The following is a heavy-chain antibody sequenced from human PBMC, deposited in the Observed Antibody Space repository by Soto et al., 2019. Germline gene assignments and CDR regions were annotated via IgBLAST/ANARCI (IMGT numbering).Heavy chain of an antibody. CDR1: GGSVWSSD. CDR3: ARDRLVVVPAATSLYYGMDV. V-gene: IGHV4-4*07. CDR2: IYTSGST. J-gene: IGHJ6*02. Sequence: EALAVGGTVSGGSVWSSDGTVIRQPAGKGLEWIGRIYTSGSTNYNPSPKSRVTMSVDTSKNQFSLKLSSVNAAETAVYYCARDRLVVVPAATSLYYGMDVWGQGTTVT. D-gene: IGHD2-2*01.